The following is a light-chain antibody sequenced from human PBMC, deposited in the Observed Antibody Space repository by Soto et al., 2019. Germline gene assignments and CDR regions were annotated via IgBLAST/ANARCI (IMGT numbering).Light chain of an antibody. V-gene: IGKV3-11*01. CDR1: QSVTRY. CDR3: QQRSNWVT. CDR2: DAS. Sequence: EIVLTQSPGTLSLSPGERATLSCRASQSVTRYLAWYQQKPGQAPRLLIYDASNRATGIPARFSGSGSGTDFTLTISSLEPEDFAVYYCQQRSNWVTFGPGTKVDIK. J-gene: IGKJ3*01.